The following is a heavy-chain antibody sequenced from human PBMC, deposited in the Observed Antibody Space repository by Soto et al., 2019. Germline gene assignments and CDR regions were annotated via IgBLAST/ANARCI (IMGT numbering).Heavy chain of an antibody. Sequence: GGSLRLSCAASGFTFSSYSMNWVRQAPGKGLEWVSSVSSSSSYIYYADSVKGRFTISRDNAKNSLYLQMNSLRAEDTAVYYCARDRLATPGEIDYWGQGTLVTVSS. V-gene: IGHV3-21*01. CDR3: ARDRLATPGEIDY. D-gene: IGHD3-16*01. J-gene: IGHJ4*02. CDR2: VSSSSSYI. CDR1: GFTFSSYS.